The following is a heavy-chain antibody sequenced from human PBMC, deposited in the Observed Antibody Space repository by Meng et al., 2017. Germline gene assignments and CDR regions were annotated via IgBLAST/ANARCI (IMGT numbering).Heavy chain of an antibody. CDR2: ISGSGGST. V-gene: IGHV3-23*01. Sequence: GESLKISCAASGFTFSSYEMNWVRQAPGKGLEWVSAISGSGGSTYYADSVKGRFTISRDNSKNTLYLQMNSLRAEDTAVYYCAKFFRRVAGSREPPYYYYGMDVWGQGTTVTVSS. D-gene: IGHD6-19*01. CDR3: AKFFRRVAGSREPPYYYYGMDV. CDR1: GFTFSSYE. J-gene: IGHJ6*02.